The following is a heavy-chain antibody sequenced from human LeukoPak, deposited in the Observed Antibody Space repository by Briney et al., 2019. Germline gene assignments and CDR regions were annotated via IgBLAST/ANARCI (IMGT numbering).Heavy chain of an antibody. V-gene: IGHV1-18*01. D-gene: IGHD2-15*01. J-gene: IGHJ6*03. Sequence: ASVKVSCKASGYTFTSYGISWVRQAPGQGLEWMGWISAYNGNTNYAQKLQGRVTMTTDTSTSTAYMELRSPRSDDTAVYYCARLLRSYYYYYYMDVWGKGTTVTVSS. CDR3: ARLLRSYYYYYYMDV. CDR1: GYTFTSYG. CDR2: ISAYNGNT.